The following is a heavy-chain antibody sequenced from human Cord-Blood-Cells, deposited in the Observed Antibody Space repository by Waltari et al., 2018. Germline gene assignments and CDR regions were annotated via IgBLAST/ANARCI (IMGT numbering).Heavy chain of an antibody. CDR2: ISSSSSYI. V-gene: IGHV3-21*01. CDR3: ARGRRSGSYWYFDL. D-gene: IGHD1-26*01. Sequence: EVQLVESGGGLVKPGGSLRLSCAASGFTFSSYSMNWVRQAPGKGLESVSSISSSSSYIDYADSVKGRFTISRDNAKNSLYLQMNSLRAEDTAVYYCARGRRSGSYWYFDLWGRGTLVTVSS. J-gene: IGHJ2*01. CDR1: GFTFSSYS.